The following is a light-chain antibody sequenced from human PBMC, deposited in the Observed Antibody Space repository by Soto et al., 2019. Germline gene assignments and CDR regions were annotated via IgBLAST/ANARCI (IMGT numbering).Light chain of an antibody. V-gene: IGLV2-14*01. CDR3: SSFTSSLTVV. CDR2: EVN. CDR1: SSDIGGYNY. Sequence: QSVLTQPASVSGSPGQSVTLSCTGTSSDIGGYNYVSWYQQHPGKVPKLIIFEVNNRPSGVSDRFSGSKSGNTASLTISGLQADDEAHYYCSSFTSSLTVVFGGGTKLTVL. J-gene: IGLJ2*01.